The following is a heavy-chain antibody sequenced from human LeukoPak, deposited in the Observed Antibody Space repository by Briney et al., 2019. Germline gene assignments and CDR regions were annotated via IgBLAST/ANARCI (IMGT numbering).Heavy chain of an antibody. CDR2: ISAYNGNT. Sequence: ASVKVSCKASGYTFTSYGISWVRQAPGQGLEWMGWISAYNGNTNYAQKLQGRVTMTTDTSTSTAYMELGSLRSEDTAVYYCAREGYYDILTVVGTFDYWGQGTLVTVSS. J-gene: IGHJ4*02. V-gene: IGHV1-18*01. CDR3: AREGYYDILTVVGTFDY. CDR1: GYTFTSYG. D-gene: IGHD3-9*01.